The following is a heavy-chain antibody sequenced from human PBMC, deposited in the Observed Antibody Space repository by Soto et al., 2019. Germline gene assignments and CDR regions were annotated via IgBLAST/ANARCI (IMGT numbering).Heavy chain of an antibody. V-gene: IGHV1-3*05. D-gene: IGHD6-6*01. Sequence: QVQLVQSGAEEKKPGASVKVSCKASGYTFTSYAMHWVRQAPGQRLEWMGWINAGNGNTKYSQKFQGRVTITRDTSASTAYMELSSLRSEDTAVYYCARARISSPNYYCGMDVWGQGTTVTVSS. J-gene: IGHJ6*02. CDR1: GYTFTSYA. CDR3: ARARISSPNYYCGMDV. CDR2: INAGNGNT.